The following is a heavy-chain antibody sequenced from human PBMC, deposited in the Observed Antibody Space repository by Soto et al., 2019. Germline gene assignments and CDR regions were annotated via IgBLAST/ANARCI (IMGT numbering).Heavy chain of an antibody. J-gene: IGHJ6*03. CDR3: ARGNFDRASSGYDYDYYYYMDV. Sequence: QVQLVQSGAEVKKPGSSVKVSCKASGGTFSSYTISWVRQAPGQGREWMGRIIPILGIANYAQKFQGRVTITADKSTSTAYMELSSLRSEDTAVYYCARGNFDRASSGYDYDYYYYMDVWGKGTTVTVSS. CDR1: GGTFSSYT. V-gene: IGHV1-69*02. D-gene: IGHD5-12*01. CDR2: IIPILGIA.